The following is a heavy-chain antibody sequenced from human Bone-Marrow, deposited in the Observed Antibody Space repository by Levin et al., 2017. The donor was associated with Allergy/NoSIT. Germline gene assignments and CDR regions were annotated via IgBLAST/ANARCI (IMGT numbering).Heavy chain of an antibody. CDR2: IYSGDRT. CDR3: ARGPRIGNARGWFDP. CDR1: GFIVNDYY. V-gene: IGHV3-66*01. Sequence: GGSLRLSCEVSGFIVNDYYMKWVRQAPGKGPECVSVIYSGDRTFYSDSVKGRFTISRENSNNTLYLQMNGLRVEDSAIYYCARGPRIGNARGWFDPWGHGTLVTVTS. J-gene: IGHJ5*02. D-gene: IGHD3-10*01.